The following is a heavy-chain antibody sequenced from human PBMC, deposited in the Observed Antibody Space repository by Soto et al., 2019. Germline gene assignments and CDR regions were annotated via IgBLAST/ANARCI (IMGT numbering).Heavy chain of an antibody. J-gene: IGHJ5*02. D-gene: IGHD2-15*01. Sequence: PSETLSLTCTVSGGSISSYYWSWIRQPPGKGLEWIGYIYYSGSTNYNPSLKSRVTISVDTSKNQFSLKLSSVTAADTAVYYCARGVLVVVAASKNNWFDPSGQGTLVTVSS. CDR3: ARGVLVVVAASKNNWFDP. V-gene: IGHV4-59*01. CDR1: GGSISSYY. CDR2: IYYSGST.